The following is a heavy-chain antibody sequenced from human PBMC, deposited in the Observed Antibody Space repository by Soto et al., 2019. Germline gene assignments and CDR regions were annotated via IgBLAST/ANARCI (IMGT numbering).Heavy chain of an antibody. CDR2: IYHSGST. D-gene: IGHD6-19*01. CDR3: ARLLGSSGWTGGNWFDP. CDR1: AYSISNGYY. V-gene: IGHV4-38-2*02. J-gene: IGHJ5*02. Sequence: SETLSLTCTVSAYSISNGYYWGWIRQPPGKGLEWIGTIYHSGSTYYNPSLQSRVTISVDTSKNQFSLKLSSVTAADTAVYYCARLLGSSGWTGGNWFDPWGQGTLVNVSS.